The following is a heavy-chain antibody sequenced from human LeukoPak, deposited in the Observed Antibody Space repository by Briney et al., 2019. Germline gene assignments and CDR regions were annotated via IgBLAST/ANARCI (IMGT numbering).Heavy chain of an antibody. CDR1: GFTVSSDY. CDR2: IYSGGTT. CDR3: ASGVSH. J-gene: IGHJ4*02. Sequence: GGFLRLSCAASGFTVSSDYMSWVRQAAGKGLGWVSVIYSGGTTYYADSVKGRFTISRDNPRNTLYLQMNSVSSEDTAVYYCASGVSHCGQGTLVTVSS. V-gene: IGHV3-66*01.